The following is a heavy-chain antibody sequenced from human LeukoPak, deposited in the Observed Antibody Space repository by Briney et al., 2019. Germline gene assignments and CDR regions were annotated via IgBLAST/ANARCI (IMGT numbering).Heavy chain of an antibody. CDR2: ISYDGSNK. CDR1: GFTFSTYI. CDR3: ARGRGIQLWLVPTDY. V-gene: IGHV3-30-3*01. Sequence: GGSLRLSCAASGFTFSTYIMHWVRQAPGKGLEWVAVISYDGSNKYYADSVKGRFTISRDNSKNTLYLQMNSLRAEDTAVYYCARGRGIQLWLVPTDYWGQGTLVTVSS. D-gene: IGHD5-18*01. J-gene: IGHJ4*02.